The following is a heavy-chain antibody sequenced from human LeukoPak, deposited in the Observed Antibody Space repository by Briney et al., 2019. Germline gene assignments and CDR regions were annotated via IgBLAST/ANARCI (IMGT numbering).Heavy chain of an antibody. D-gene: IGHD6-19*01. V-gene: IGHV1-18*01. CDR3: ARGWDPSGWLHNFDY. CDR2: ISAYNGNT. J-gene: IGHJ4*02. Sequence: ASVKVSCKASGYTFTSYGISWVRQAPGQGLEWMGWISAYNGNTNYAQKLQGRVTMTTDTSTSTAYMELRSLRSDDTAVYYCARGWDPSGWLHNFDYWGQGTLVTVSS. CDR1: GYTFTSYG.